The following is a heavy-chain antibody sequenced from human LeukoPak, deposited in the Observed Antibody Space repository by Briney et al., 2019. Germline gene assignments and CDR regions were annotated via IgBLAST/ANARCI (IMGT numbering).Heavy chain of an antibody. Sequence: GGSLRLSCAASGFDFTIYSMNWVRQAPGKGLEWVSSISSASAYIDYADSVKGRFTISRDNAKNSLYLQMNSLRAEDTAVYYCARDGVTMVRGVKVLDYYYYYMDVWGKGTTVTISS. CDR2: ISSASAYI. D-gene: IGHD3-10*01. CDR1: GFDFTIYS. V-gene: IGHV3-21*01. CDR3: ARDGVTMVRGVKVLDYYYYYMDV. J-gene: IGHJ6*03.